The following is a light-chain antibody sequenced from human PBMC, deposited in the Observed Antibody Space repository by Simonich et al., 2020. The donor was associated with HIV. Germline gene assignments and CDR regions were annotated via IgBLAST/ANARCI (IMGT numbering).Light chain of an antibody. V-gene: IGKV1-5*03. CDR3: QHYNSYPYT. Sequence: DIQLTQSPSTLSASVGDRVTITCRARQNISRWWAWYRQKPGKAPNLLIYKASSLETGVSSRVSGSGSGTEFTLTISSLQPDDIATYYCQHYNSYPYTFGQGTKLEIK. CDR1: QNISRW. CDR2: KAS. J-gene: IGKJ2*01.